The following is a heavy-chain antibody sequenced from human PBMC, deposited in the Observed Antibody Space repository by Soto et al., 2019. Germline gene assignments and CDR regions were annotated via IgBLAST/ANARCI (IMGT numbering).Heavy chain of an antibody. CDR2: ISTYNGDT. CDR1: GYSFTSYG. CDR3: ARGDSTGSPRGWLDP. D-gene: IGHD1-1*01. J-gene: IGHJ5*02. Sequence: QVQLVQSVTEVKKPGASVQVSCKASGYSFTSYGINWVRQAPGQGLEWMGWISTYNGDTNYAQKFQCRVTMTTDTSTTTAYMEWRRLTSDDTAVYLCARGDSTGSPRGWLDPCGQGTGVTVSS. V-gene: IGHV1-18*04.